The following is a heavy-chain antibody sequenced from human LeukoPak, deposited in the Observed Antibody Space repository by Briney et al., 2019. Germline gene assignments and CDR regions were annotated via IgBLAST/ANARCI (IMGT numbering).Heavy chain of an antibody. CDR2: FYYSGST. D-gene: IGHD6-6*01. CDR3: SRAQSSSSPRYYYYYYMDV. CDR1: GDSISSSRYY. V-gene: IGHV4-39*07. Sequence: PSETLSLTCTVSGDSISSSRYYWGWIRQPPGKGLEWIGSFYYSGSTYYNPSLNSRVTISLDTSKNQFSLKLSSVTAADTAVYYCSRAQSSSSPRYYYYYYMDVWGKGTTVTVSS. J-gene: IGHJ6*03.